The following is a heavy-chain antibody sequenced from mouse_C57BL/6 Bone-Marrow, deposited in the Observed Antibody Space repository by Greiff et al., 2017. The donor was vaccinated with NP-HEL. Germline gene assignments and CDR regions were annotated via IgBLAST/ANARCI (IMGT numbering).Heavy chain of an antibody. CDR2: IYPRSGNT. D-gene: IGHD1-1*01. V-gene: IGHV1-81*01. Sequence: QVQLQQSGAELARPGASVKLSCKASGYTFTSYGISWVKQRTGQGLEWIGEIYPRSGNTYYNEKFKGKATLTADKSSSTAYLQLRSLTSEDSAVDFCGRGPHSYDYGSSYWWYFDVGGTGTTITVSS. J-gene: IGHJ1*03. CDR1: GYTFTSYG. CDR3: GRGPHSYDYGSSYWWYFDV.